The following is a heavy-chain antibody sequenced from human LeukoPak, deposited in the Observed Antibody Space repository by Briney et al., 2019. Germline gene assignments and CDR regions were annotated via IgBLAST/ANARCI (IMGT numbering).Heavy chain of an antibody. V-gene: IGHV3-11*01. CDR1: GFNFGDYY. J-gene: IGHJ4*02. CDR3: AREMYSGSPGGFDY. D-gene: IGHD1-26*01. CDR2: ISTGGGTI. Sequence: AGGSLRLSCAASGFNFGDYYMSWIRQAPGKGLEWISYISTGGGTIKYADSVKGRFTISRDNANNYLYLQMDSLRGEDTAVYYCAREMYSGSPGGFDYWGQGTLVTVSS.